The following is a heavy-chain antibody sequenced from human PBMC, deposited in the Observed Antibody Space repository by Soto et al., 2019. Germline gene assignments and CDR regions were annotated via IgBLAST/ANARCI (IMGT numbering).Heavy chain of an antibody. CDR3: ARERGGPSMDPLYYYYGMDV. J-gene: IGHJ6*02. CDR1: GFTFSSYG. D-gene: IGHD3-10*01. CDR2: IWYDGSNK. Sequence: PGGSLRLSCAASGFTFSSYGMHWVRQAPGKGLEWVAVIWYDGSNKYYANSVKGRFTISRDNSKNTLYLQMNSLRAEDTAVYYCARERGGPSMDPLYYYYGMDVPGQGTTVTVSS. V-gene: IGHV3-33*01.